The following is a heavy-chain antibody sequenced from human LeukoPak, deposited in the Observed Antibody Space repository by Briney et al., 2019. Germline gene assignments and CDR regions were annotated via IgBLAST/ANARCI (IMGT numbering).Heavy chain of an antibody. CDR2: IKADGSEE. V-gene: IGHV3-7*01. CDR1: GFTFSSYA. Sequence: TGGSLRLSCAASGFTFSSYAMSWVRKATGKGLEWVAAIKADGSEEDYVDSVKGRFNISRDNAKNSLYLQMNSLRVEDTAVYYCAREGSAPVYYFDYWGQGTLVTVSS. D-gene: IGHD6-25*01. CDR3: AREGSAPVYYFDY. J-gene: IGHJ4*02.